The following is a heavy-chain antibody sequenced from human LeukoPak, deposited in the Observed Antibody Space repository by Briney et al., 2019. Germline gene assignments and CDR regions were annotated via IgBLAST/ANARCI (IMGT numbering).Heavy chain of an antibody. J-gene: IGHJ4*02. D-gene: IGHD1-1*01. Sequence: ASVNASCKPSGYTFTAYYIHWVRQAPGQGLEWMGWINPNTGGTNFAQRFQGRVTMTRDTSINTAYMELSSLRSDDTAMYYCAREGAPQLSSYSDHWGQGTLVTVSS. CDR3: AREGAPQLSSYSDH. V-gene: IGHV1-2*02. CDR2: INPNTGGT. CDR1: GYTFTAYY.